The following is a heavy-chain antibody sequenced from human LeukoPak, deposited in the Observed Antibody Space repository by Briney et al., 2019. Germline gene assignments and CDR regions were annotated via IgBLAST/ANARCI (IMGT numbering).Heavy chain of an antibody. V-gene: IGHV4-34*01. CDR3: ARESPYYDFWSGYWPYDAFDI. Sequence: SETLSLTCAVYGGSFSGYYWSWIRQPPGKGLEWIGEINHSGSTNYNPSLKSRVTISVDTSKNQFSLKLSSVTAADTAVYYCARESPYYDFWSGYWPYDAFDIWGQGTMVTVSS. J-gene: IGHJ3*02. CDR2: INHSGST. D-gene: IGHD3-3*01. CDR1: GGSFSGYY.